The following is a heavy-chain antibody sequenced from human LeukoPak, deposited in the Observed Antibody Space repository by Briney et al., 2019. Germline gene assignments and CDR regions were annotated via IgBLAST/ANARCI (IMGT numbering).Heavy chain of an antibody. CDR3: AKDSGSYSSYSFFDY. D-gene: IGHD6-6*01. CDR2: ISGSGGST. CDR1: GFTFSSYA. J-gene: IGHJ4*02. Sequence: GGSLRLSCAASGFTFSSYAMHWVRQAPGKGLEWVSAISGSGGSTYYADSVKGRFTISRDNSKNTLYLQMNSLRAEDTAVYYCAKDSGSYSSYSFFDYWGQGTLVTVSS. V-gene: IGHV3-23*01.